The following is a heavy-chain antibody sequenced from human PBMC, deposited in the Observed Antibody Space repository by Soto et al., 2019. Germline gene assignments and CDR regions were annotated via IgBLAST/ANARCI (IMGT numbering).Heavy chain of an antibody. Sequence: PGEPLKISCNGSGYSFTTYWIGWVRQMPGKGLEWMGIIYPGDSDPRYSPSFQGQVTISADKSISTAYLQWSSLKASDTAMYYCARQNQEGYYYYGVDVWGQGTTVTVSS. J-gene: IGHJ6*02. CDR2: IYPGDSDP. CDR1: GYSFTTYW. CDR3: ARQNQEGYYYYGVDV. V-gene: IGHV5-51*01.